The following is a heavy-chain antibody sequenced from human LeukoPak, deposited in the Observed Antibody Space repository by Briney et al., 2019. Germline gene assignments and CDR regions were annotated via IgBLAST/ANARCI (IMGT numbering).Heavy chain of an antibody. J-gene: IGHJ4*02. CDR3: ATRGSDFRSGFDY. CDR1: GNTLRELP. V-gene: IGHV1-24*01. CDR2: FDPENAEI. Sequence: ASVKVSCKLSGNTLRELPIQWVRQAGGKGLEWRAGFDPENAEIVYAQKFQGRVTMTEDTSTNTAYMELTSLTSDDTALYYCATRGSDFRSGFDYWGQGTQVTVSS. D-gene: IGHD3-3*01.